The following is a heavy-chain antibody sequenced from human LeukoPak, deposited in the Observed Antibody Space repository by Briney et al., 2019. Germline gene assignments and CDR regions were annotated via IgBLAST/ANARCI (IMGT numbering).Heavy chain of an antibody. CDR1: GGSISSSNYY. J-gene: IGHJ6*03. D-gene: IGHD2-2*02. CDR2: IYSRWST. V-gene: IGHV4-39*07. Sequence: PSETLSLTCIVSGGSISSSNYYWGWIRQSPGKGLEWIGSIYSRWSTYYKPSLKSRGIVSSDMFKNQFSLMLTSVTAADTAVYYCARAPRYCSSTSCYTRYYYYYYMDVWGKGTTVTVSS. CDR3: ARAPRYCSSTSCYTRYYYYYYMDV.